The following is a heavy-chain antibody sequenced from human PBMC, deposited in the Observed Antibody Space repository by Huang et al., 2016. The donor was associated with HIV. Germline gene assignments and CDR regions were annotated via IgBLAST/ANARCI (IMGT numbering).Heavy chain of an antibody. CDR1: GFSLDSYN. J-gene: IGHJ4*02. Sequence: EVQLVESGGGLVKPGGSLRLSCAASGFSLDSYNMYWVRQTPGKGLQWVSSIRHSSSFIDDADSVKGRCSISRDNAKNSLYLQMNNLRGEDTAVYYCARDRGQQLSPFDSWGQGTLVTVSS. CDR2: IRHSSSFI. CDR3: ARDRGQQLSPFDS. V-gene: IGHV3-21*01. D-gene: IGHD6-13*01.